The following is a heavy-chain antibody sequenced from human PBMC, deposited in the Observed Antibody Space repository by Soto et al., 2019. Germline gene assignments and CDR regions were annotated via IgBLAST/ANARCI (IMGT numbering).Heavy chain of an antibody. CDR1: GFTFSNAW. CDR2: IKSKTDGGTT. CDR3: TTDPSYLHDPSSFASVLFVRSVDY. Sequence: PGGSLRLSCAASGFTFSNAWMNWVRQAPGKGLEWVGRIKSKTDGGTTDYAAPVKGRFTISRDDSKNTLYLQMNSLKTEDTAVYYCTTDPSYLHDPSSFASVLFVRSVDYWGQGTLVTVSS. D-gene: IGHD2-2*01. V-gene: IGHV3-15*07. J-gene: IGHJ4*02.